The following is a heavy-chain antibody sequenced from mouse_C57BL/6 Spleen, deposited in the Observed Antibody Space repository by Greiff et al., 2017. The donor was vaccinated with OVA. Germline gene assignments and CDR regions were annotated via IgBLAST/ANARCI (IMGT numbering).Heavy chain of an antibody. CDR3: ARLRNYYGSSYYFDY. CDR2: IHPNSGST. V-gene: IGHV1-64*01. D-gene: IGHD1-1*01. J-gene: IGHJ2*01. CDR1: GYTFTSYW. Sequence: VQLQQPGAELVKPGASVKLSCKASGYTFTSYWMHWVKQRPGQGLEWIGMIHPNSGSTNYNEKFKSKATLTVDKSSSTAYMQLSSLTSEDSAVYYCARLRNYYGSSYYFDYWGQGTTLTVSS.